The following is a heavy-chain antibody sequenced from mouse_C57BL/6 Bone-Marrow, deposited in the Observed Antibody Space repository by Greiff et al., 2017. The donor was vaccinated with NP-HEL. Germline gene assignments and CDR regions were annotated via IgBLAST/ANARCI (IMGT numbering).Heavy chain of an antibody. Sequence: QVQLKESGAELVRPGTSVKLSCKASGYTFTSYWMHWVKQRPGQGLEWIGVIDPSDSYTNYNQKFKGKATLTVDTSSSTAYMQLSSLTSEDSAVYYCARELGRWFAYWGQGTLVTVSA. J-gene: IGHJ3*01. CDR3: ARELGRWFAY. V-gene: IGHV1-59*01. CDR2: IDPSDSYT. D-gene: IGHD4-1*01. CDR1: GYTFTSYW.